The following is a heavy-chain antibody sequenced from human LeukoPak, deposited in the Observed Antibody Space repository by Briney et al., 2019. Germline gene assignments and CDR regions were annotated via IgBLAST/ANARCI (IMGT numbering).Heavy chain of an antibody. CDR3: ARGARAGYNLEPFDY. Sequence: PSETLSLTCTVYGGSMSSYYWSWIRQPPGKGLEWSGYIYYSGSTKYNPSLKSRVTISVDTSKNQFSLKLSSVTAADTAVYYCARGARAGYNLEPFDYWGQGTLVTVSS. D-gene: IGHD5-24*01. CDR2: IYYSGST. CDR1: GGSMSSYY. V-gene: IGHV4-59*08. J-gene: IGHJ4*02.